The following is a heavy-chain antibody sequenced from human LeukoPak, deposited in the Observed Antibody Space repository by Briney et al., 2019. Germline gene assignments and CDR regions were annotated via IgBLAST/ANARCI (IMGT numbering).Heavy chain of an antibody. V-gene: IGHV3-74*01. CDR3: ARATVTLDFDY. J-gene: IGHJ4*02. D-gene: IGHD4-17*01. Sequence: PGGSLRLSCAASGFTFSTYWMHWVRQVPGKGLVWISRINSDVSVSYADSVKGRFTISRDNAKNTLYLQMNSLRAEDTAVYYCARATVTLDFDYWGQGTLVTVSS. CDR2: INSDVSV. CDR1: GFTFSTYW.